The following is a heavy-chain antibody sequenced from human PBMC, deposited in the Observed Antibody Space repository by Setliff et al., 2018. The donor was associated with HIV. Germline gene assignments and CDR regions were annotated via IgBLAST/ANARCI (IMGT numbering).Heavy chain of an antibody. CDR2: IYTTGST. J-gene: IGHJ4*02. V-gene: IGHV4-61*09. CDR1: GGSISSGTYY. D-gene: IGHD5-12*01. Sequence: PSETLSLTCTVSGGSISSGTYYWTWIRQPAGKGLEWIGHIYTTGSTNYNPSLKSRVTMSVDTSKNQFSLNLSSVTAADTAVYYCAGRDGYNRYYFDFWGQGTLVTVSS. CDR3: AGRDGYNRYYFDF.